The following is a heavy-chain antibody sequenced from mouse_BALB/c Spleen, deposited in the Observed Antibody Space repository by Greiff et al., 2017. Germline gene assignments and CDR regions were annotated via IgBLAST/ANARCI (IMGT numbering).Heavy chain of an antibody. CDR3: ARDTTVVGY. V-gene: IGHV1-7*01. Sequence: QVQLQQSGAELAKPGASVKMSCKASGYTFTSYWMHWVKQRPGQGLEWIGYINPSTGYTEYNQKFKDKATLTADKSSSTAYMQLSSLTSEDSAVYYCARDTTVVGYWGQGTTLTVSS. CDR2: INPSTGYT. CDR1: GYTFTSYW. J-gene: IGHJ2*01. D-gene: IGHD1-1*01.